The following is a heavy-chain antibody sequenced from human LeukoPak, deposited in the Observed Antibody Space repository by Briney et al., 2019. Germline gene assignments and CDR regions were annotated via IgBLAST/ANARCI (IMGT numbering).Heavy chain of an antibody. D-gene: IGHD1-26*01. V-gene: IGHV4-59*11. CDR1: GGSMTTHH. CDR3: TSDSGRLNWFDP. CDR2: VFDSGRT. Sequence: LETLSLTCTVSGGSMTTHHWNWIRQTPGKGLEWIGYVFDSGRTKVNPSLTSRVTLSTDTSKNQLSLRLSSVTAADTAVYYCTSDSGRLNWFDPWGQGTLVTVSS. J-gene: IGHJ5*02.